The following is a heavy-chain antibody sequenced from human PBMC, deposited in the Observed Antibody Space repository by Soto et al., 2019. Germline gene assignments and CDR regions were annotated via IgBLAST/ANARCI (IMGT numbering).Heavy chain of an antibody. CDR2: IYYSGST. V-gene: IGHV4-39*01. Sequence: SQTLSLTCTVSGGSISSSSYYWGRIRQPPWKGLEWIGSIYYSGSTYYNPSLKSRVTISVDTSKNQFSLKLSSVTAADTAVYYCARRNYDFWSGYQNWFDPWGQGTLVTVSS. D-gene: IGHD3-3*01. J-gene: IGHJ5*02. CDR1: GGSISSSSYY. CDR3: ARRNYDFWSGYQNWFDP.